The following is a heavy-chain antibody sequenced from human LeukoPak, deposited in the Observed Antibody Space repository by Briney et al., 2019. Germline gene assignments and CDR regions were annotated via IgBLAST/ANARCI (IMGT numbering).Heavy chain of an antibody. Sequence: GGSLRLSCAASGFTFSSYGMHWVRQAPGKGLEWVAVISYDGSNKYYGDSVKGRFTISRDNSKNTLYLQMNSLRAEDTAVYYCAKSYYDSSGTVIGMDVWGQGTTVTVSS. CDR3: AKSYYDSSGTVIGMDV. CDR2: ISYDGSNK. J-gene: IGHJ6*02. CDR1: GFTFSSYG. D-gene: IGHD3-22*01. V-gene: IGHV3-30*18.